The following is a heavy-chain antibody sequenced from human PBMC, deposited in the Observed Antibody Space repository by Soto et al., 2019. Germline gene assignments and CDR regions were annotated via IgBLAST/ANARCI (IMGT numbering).Heavy chain of an antibody. Sequence: SETLSLTCTVSGGSISSGGYYWSWIRQHPGTGLEWIGYIYYSGSTYYNPSLKSRVTISVDRSKNQFSLKLSSVTAADTAVYYCARMYSSSWYVFDYWGQGTLVTVSS. CDR1: GGSISSGGYY. CDR3: ARMYSSSWYVFDY. V-gene: IGHV4-31*03. J-gene: IGHJ4*02. D-gene: IGHD6-13*01. CDR2: IYYSGST.